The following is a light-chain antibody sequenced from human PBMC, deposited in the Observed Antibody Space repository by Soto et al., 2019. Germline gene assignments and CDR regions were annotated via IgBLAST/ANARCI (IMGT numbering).Light chain of an antibody. CDR3: QHYNSYSEA. V-gene: IGKV1-5*03. CDR2: KAS. Sequence: DIQMTQSPSTLSASVGDRVTITCRASQTISSWLAWYQQKPGKAHKLLIYKASTVKSGVPSRFSGSGSGTEFTLTISSLQPDDFATYYCQHYNSYSEAFGQGTKVDIK. J-gene: IGKJ1*01. CDR1: QTISSW.